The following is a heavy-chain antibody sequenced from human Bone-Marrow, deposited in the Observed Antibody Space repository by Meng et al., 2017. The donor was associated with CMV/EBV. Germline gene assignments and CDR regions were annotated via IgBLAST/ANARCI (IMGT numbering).Heavy chain of an antibody. CDR1: GFTFDDYA. CDR3: AREGSSDAFDI. J-gene: IGHJ3*02. V-gene: IGHV3-9*01. CDR2: ISWNSGYI. Sequence: SLKISCAASGFTFDDYAMHWVRQAPGKGLEWVSGISWNSGYIAYADSVKGRFTISRDNSKNTLYLQMNSLRAEDTAVYYCAREGSSDAFDIWGQGTMVTVSS.